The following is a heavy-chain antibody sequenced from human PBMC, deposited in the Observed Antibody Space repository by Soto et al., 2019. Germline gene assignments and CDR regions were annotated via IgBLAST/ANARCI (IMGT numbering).Heavy chain of an antibody. CDR2: ISGSGDNT. CDR1: GFTFSSYA. Sequence: GGSLRLSCAASGFTFSSYAMSWVRQAPGKGLEWISVISGSGDNTYYADSVKGRFTISRDSSKNTLYLQMNSLRAEDTAVYFCAKSLTTYSSSWYGNWFDPWGQGTLVTVSS. J-gene: IGHJ5*02. V-gene: IGHV3-23*01. D-gene: IGHD6-13*01. CDR3: AKSLTTYSSSWYGNWFDP.